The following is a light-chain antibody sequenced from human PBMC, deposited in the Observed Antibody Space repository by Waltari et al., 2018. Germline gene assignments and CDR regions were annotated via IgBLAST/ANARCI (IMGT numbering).Light chain of an antibody. CDR3: QQYNSNLYT. V-gene: IGKV1-5*03. J-gene: IGKJ2*01. Sequence: DIKMTQSPSTLSASVGDRVTLTCRASRMIVNWLAWYQQKPGKAPKLLIYKASNLESGVPSRFSGSGSGTEFTLTINSLQPDDFATYYCQQYNSNLYTFGQGTKLEIK. CDR2: KAS. CDR1: RMIVNW.